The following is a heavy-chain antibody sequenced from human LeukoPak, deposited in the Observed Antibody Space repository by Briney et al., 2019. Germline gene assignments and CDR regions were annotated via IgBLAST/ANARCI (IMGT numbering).Heavy chain of an antibody. CDR1: GFIVSSNY. D-gene: IGHD1-26*01. CDR3: ARGPIVGPTKGFDP. J-gene: IGHJ5*02. V-gene: IGHV3-53*01. CDR2: IYSGGAT. Sequence: GGSLRLSCAASGFIVSSNYMSWVRQAPGKGLEWVSVIYSGGATYYAASVKGRFTISRNNSKNMLYLQMNSLRAEDTAVYYCARGPIVGPTKGFDPWGQGTLVTVSS.